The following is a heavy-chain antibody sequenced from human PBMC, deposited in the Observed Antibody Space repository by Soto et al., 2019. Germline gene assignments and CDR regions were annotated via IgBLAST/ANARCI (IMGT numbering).Heavy chain of an antibody. V-gene: IGHV3-48*04. CDR1: GFTFSSYS. CDR2: ISSSSSTI. Sequence: GGSLRLSCAASGFTFSSYSMNWVRQAPGKGLEWVSYISSSSSTIYYADSVKGRFTISRDNAKNSLYLQMNSLRAEDTAVYYCARDYPEDAFDIWGQGTMVTVSS. CDR3: ARDYPEDAFDI. J-gene: IGHJ3*02.